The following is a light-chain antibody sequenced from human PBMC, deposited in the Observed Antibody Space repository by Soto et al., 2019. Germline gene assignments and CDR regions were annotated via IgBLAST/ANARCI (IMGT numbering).Light chain of an antibody. CDR3: QHRSNWAGT. Sequence: VLTQSPATLSLSPGERATLSCRASQSVSSYLAWYQQKPGQAPRLLIYDASNRATGIPARFSGSGSGTDFTLTISSLEPEDFAVYHCQHRSNWAGTFGQGTKVEIK. J-gene: IGKJ1*01. CDR2: DAS. V-gene: IGKV3-11*01. CDR1: QSVSSY.